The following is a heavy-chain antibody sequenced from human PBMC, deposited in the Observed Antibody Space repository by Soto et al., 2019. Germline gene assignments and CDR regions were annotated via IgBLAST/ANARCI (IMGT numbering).Heavy chain of an antibody. CDR1: GFTFSSNW. V-gene: IGHV3-7*04. D-gene: IGHD5-12*01. CDR3: AKDHDEDFGYDLDYFNY. J-gene: IGHJ4*02. Sequence: GGSLRLSCVGSGFTFSSNWMTWVRQAPGKGLEWVGNIRQDESEKYYVDSVKGRFTISRDNAKNSLYLQMNSLRAEDTALYYCAKDHDEDFGYDLDYFNYWGRGTLVTVSS. CDR2: IRQDESEK.